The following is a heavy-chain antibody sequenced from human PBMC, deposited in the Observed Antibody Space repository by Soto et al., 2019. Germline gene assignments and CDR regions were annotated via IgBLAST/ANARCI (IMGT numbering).Heavy chain of an antibody. Sequence: QVQLVQSGAEVKKPGASVKVSCKASGYTFTGYYMHWVRQAPGQGLEWMGWINPNSGGTNYAQKFQGWVTMTRDTSISTAYMELSRLRSDDTAVYYCARDHLAGRGHSGYDYFYYYGMDVWGQGTTVTVSS. V-gene: IGHV1-2*04. CDR3: ARDHLAGRGHSGYDYFYYYGMDV. CDR2: INPNSGGT. D-gene: IGHD5-12*01. CDR1: GYTFTGYY. J-gene: IGHJ6*02.